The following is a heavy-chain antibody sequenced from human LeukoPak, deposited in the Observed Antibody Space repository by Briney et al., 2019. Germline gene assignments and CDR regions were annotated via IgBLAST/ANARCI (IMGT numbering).Heavy chain of an antibody. Sequence: ASMKVSCKASGYTFTVYYMHWVRQAPGQGLEWMGWINPNSGGTNYAQKFQGRVTMTRDTSISTAYMELRRLRSDDTAVYYCARDSGERGSGSYLIAYWGQGTLVTVSS. CDR1: GYTFTVYY. J-gene: IGHJ4*02. CDR2: INPNSGGT. D-gene: IGHD3-10*01. CDR3: ARDSGERGSGSYLIAY. V-gene: IGHV1-2*02.